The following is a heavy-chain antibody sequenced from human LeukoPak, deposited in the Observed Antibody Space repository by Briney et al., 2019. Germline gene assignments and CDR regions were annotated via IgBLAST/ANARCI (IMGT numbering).Heavy chain of an antibody. D-gene: IGHD3-16*01. Sequence: SETLSLTCTVSGGSISSYYWSWIRQPAGKGLEWIGRIYTSGSTNYNPSLKSRVTMSVDTSKNQFSLKLSSVTAADTAVYYCARVRSKDVWRSYGSYYYYYYMDVWGKGTTVTISS. J-gene: IGHJ6*03. V-gene: IGHV4-4*07. CDR2: IYTSGST. CDR3: ARVRSKDVWRSYGSYYYYYYMDV. CDR1: GGSISSYY.